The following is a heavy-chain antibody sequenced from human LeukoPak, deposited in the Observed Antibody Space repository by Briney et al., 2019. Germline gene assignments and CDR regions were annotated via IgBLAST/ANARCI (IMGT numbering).Heavy chain of an antibody. D-gene: IGHD3-16*01. Sequence: SETLSLTCTVSGGSISSYYWSWIRQPAGKGLEWIGRIYTSGSTNYNPSLKSRVTMSVDTSKNQFSLKLSSVTAADTAVYYCARVRSKDVWRSYGSYYYYYYMDVWGKGTTVTISS. J-gene: IGHJ6*03. V-gene: IGHV4-4*07. CDR2: IYTSGST. CDR3: ARVRSKDVWRSYGSYYYYYYMDV. CDR1: GGSISSYY.